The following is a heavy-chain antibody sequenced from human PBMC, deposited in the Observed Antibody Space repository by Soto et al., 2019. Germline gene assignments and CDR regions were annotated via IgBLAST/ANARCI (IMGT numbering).Heavy chain of an antibody. V-gene: IGHV3-53*01. CDR3: ARLTEAERH. Sequence: EVQLVESGGGLTQPGGSLRRSCVVSGFIVISSHMIWVRQAPGKGLEGVSILYNHGKTNYVDSVKGLFTIPRQNPKNPVYLPMNSLRVEDTAVYYCARLTEAERHWGQGALVTVSS. CDR2: LYNHGKT. J-gene: IGHJ4*02. CDR1: GFIVISSH. D-gene: IGHD1-1*01.